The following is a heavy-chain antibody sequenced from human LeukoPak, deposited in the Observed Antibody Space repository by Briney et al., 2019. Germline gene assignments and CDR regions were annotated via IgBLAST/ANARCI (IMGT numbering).Heavy chain of an antibody. CDR3: AHSSGWSHFDY. V-gene: IGHV5-51*01. CDR2: IYSGDSDT. CDR1: GYSFTSYW. D-gene: IGHD6-19*01. Sequence: PGESLKISCKGSGYSFTSYWISWVRQMPGKGLEWMGIIYSGDSDTRYSPSFQGQVTISADKSINTAYLQWSSLKATDTAMYYCAHSSGWSHFDYWGQGTLVTVSS. J-gene: IGHJ4*02.